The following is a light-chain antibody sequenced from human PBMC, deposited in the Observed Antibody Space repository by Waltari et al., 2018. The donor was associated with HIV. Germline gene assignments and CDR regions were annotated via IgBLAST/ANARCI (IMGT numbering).Light chain of an antibody. J-gene: IGLJ2*01. CDR3: QSYDSSLSGVL. CDR2: NNR. V-gene: IGLV2-14*02. CDR1: SSDVWSYNL. Sequence: QSALTQPASVSGSPGQSITISCTGTSSDVWSYNLVSWYQQHPGTAPKLLIHNNRNRPSGVPDRFSGSRSGTSASLAISGLQAEDEANYHCQSYDSSLSGVLFGGGTKLTVL.